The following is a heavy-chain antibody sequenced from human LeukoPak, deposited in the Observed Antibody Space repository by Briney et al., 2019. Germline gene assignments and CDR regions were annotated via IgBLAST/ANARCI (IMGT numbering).Heavy chain of an antibody. Sequence: GGSLRLSCAASGFTFSSYGMHWVRQAPAKGLEWVAVIRYDGSNKYYADSVKGRFTISRDNSKNTLYLQMNSLRAEETAVYYCAKGFDYYSDSSGYLRGYWGQGTLVTVSS. CDR1: GFTFSSYG. D-gene: IGHD3-22*01. CDR3: AKGFDYYSDSSGYLRGY. J-gene: IGHJ4*02. CDR2: IRYDGSNK. V-gene: IGHV3-30*02.